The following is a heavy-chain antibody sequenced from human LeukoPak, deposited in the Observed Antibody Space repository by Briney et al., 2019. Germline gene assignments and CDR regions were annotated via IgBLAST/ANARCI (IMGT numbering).Heavy chain of an antibody. CDR1: GFTFSGSG. CDR3: VRQATDDYGDD. CDR2: IRNKAHSYAT. J-gene: IGHJ4*02. V-gene: IGHV3-73*01. Sequence: GGSLRLSCAASGFTFSGSGMHWVRQASGKGLEWVGRIRNKAHSYATAYAASVKGWFIVSRDDSKNTAYLQMNSLKTEDTAVYYCVRQATDDYGDDWGQGTLVTVSS.